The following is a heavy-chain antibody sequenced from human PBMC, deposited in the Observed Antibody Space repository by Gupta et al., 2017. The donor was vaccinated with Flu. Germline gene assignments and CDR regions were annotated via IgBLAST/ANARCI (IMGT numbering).Heavy chain of an antibody. D-gene: IGHD3-9*01. Sequence: QLAESGGGLVKPGESLRLSCEASGFTFSSYAMNWVRQAPGKGLEWVSTITSRSTYTYYTDSVKGRFTVSRDNAKNSLYLQMNSLRVEDTAIYYCARVHFDWTPYGMDVWGQGTTVTVSS. CDR2: ITSRSTYT. CDR3: ARVHFDWTPYGMDV. V-gene: IGHV3-21*01. CDR1: GFTFSSYA. J-gene: IGHJ6*02.